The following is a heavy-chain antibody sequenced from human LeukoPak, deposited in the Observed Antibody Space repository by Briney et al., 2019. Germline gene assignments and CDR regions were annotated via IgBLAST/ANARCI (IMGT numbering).Heavy chain of an antibody. D-gene: IGHD5-24*01. CDR1: GGSFSGYY. V-gene: IGHV4-34*01. CDR3: ARGRTLRWLQSYFDY. CDR2: INLSGST. J-gene: IGHJ4*02. Sequence: PSETLSLTCAVYGGSFSGYYWSWIRQPPGKGLEWIGEINLSGSTNYNPSLKSRVTISVDTSKNQFSLKLSSVTAADTAVYYCARGRTLRWLQSYFDYWGQGTLVTVSS.